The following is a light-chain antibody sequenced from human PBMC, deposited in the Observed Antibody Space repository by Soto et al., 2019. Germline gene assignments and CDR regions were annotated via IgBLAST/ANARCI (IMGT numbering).Light chain of an antibody. CDR3: QQRSNWPIT. CDR1: QSVSNNY. CDR2: GAS. Sequence: EIVLTQSPGTLSLSPWERATLSCRASQSVSNNYLAWYQQKPGQAPRLLIYGASTRATGIPARFSGSGSGTDFTLTISSLEPEDFAVYYCQQRSNWPITFGQGTRLEIK. V-gene: IGKV3D-20*02. J-gene: IGKJ5*01.